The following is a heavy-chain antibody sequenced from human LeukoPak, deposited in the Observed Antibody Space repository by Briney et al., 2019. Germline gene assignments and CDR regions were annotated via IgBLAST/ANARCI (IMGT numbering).Heavy chain of an antibody. CDR3: AKVEGVPAAYHMSYMDV. CDR1: GFTFSSYG. CDR2: IRYDGSNK. J-gene: IGHJ6*03. Sequence: GGSLRLSCAASGFTFSSYGMHWVRQAPGKGLEWVAFIRYDGSNKYYADSVKGRFTISRDSSKNTLYLQMNSLRAEDTAVYYCAKVEGVPAAYHMSYMDVWGKGTTVTVSS. D-gene: IGHD2-2*01. V-gene: IGHV3-30*02.